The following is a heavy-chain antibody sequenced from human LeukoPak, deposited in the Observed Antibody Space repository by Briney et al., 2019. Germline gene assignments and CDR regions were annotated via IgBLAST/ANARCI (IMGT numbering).Heavy chain of an antibody. D-gene: IGHD6-19*01. Sequence: GGSLRLSCAASGFTFNSYSMNWVRQAPGKGLEWVSHISGSSSSINYADSVKGRFTISRDNAKNSLYLQMNSLRAEDTAVYYCARIGSGWSIDYWGQGTLVTVSS. CDR3: ARIGSGWSIDY. CDR2: ISGSSSSI. CDR1: GFTFNSYS. J-gene: IGHJ4*02. V-gene: IGHV3-48*04.